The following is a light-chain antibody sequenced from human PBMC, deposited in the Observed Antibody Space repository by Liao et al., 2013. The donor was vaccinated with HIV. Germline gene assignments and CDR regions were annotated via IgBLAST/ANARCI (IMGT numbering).Light chain of an antibody. V-gene: IGLV3-21*04. Sequence: SYELTQPPSVSVAPGKTARITCGGNNIGSKSVHWYQQKPGQAPVLVIYYDSDRPSGIPERFSGSTSENTATLTISRAEAGDEADYYCQVWDRGSAHPTVFGPGTKVTVL. CDR2: YDS. CDR3: QVWDRGSAHPTV. CDR1: NIGSKS. J-gene: IGLJ1*01.